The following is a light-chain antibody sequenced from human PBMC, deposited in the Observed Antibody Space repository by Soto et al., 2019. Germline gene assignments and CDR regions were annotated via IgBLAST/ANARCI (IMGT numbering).Light chain of an antibody. Sequence: DIPLTQSPSFLSASVGDRVTITCRASQGISSYLAWYQQKPGKAPKLLIYAASTLQSGVPSRFSGSGSGTEFTLTISSLQPEDFATYYCQQLNSYPRGTFGQGTKLEIK. J-gene: IGKJ2*01. V-gene: IGKV1-9*01. CDR3: QQLNSYPRGT. CDR2: AAS. CDR1: QGISSY.